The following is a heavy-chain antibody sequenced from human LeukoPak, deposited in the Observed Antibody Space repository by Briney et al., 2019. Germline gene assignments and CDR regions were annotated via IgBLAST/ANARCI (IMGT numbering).Heavy chain of an antibody. J-gene: IGHJ5*02. CDR2: ISAYNGDT. Sequence: GASVKVSCKASGYTFSNFGMSWVRQAPGQGLEWTGWISAYNGDTNYAQKLQGRVTMTTDTSTSTAYMELRSLTSDDTAVYYCARSGDGNWFDPWGQGTLVTVSS. V-gene: IGHV1-18*01. CDR3: ARSGDGNWFDP. CDR1: GYTFSNFG. D-gene: IGHD1-26*01.